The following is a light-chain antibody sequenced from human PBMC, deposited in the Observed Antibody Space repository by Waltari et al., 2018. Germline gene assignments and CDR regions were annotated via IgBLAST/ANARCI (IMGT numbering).Light chain of an antibody. CDR2: KND. CDR1: NPNIGINP. Sequence: QSVLTQPPSASGTPGQRVTISCSGSNPNIGINPVSWSPQFPGTAPKLVIYKNDQRPSGVPDRFSASKSGTAASLAISGLRSEDEADYYCAAWDDSPIGQVFGGGTKVTVL. CDR3: AAWDDSPIGQV. V-gene: IGLV1-47*01. J-gene: IGLJ3*02.